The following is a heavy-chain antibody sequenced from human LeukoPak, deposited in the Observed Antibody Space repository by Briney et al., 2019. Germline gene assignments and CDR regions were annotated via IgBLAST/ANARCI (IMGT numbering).Heavy chain of an antibody. CDR2: ISSSSSYI. V-gene: IGHV3-21*01. CDR1: GFTFSSYS. J-gene: IGHJ5*02. Sequence: GGSLRLSCAASGFTFSSYSMNWVRQAPGKGLEWVSSISSSSSYIYYADSVKGRFTISRDNAKNSLYLQMNSLRAEDTAVYHCARNDGGDWFDPWGQGTLVTVSS. D-gene: IGHD1-1*01. CDR3: ARNDGGDWFDP.